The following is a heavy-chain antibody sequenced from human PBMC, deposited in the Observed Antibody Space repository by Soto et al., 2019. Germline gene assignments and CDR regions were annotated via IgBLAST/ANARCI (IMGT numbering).Heavy chain of an antibody. J-gene: IGHJ4*02. CDR3: AREMGVASPFDY. CDR2: IIPILGIA. CDR1: GGTLSSYT. V-gene: IGHV1-69*08. D-gene: IGHD3-3*01. Sequence: QVQLVQSGAEVKKPGSSVKVSCKASGGTLSSYTISWVRQAPGQGLEWMGRIIPILGIANYAQKFQGRVTITADKSTSTAYMELSSLRSEDTAVYYCAREMGVASPFDYWGQGTLVTVSS.